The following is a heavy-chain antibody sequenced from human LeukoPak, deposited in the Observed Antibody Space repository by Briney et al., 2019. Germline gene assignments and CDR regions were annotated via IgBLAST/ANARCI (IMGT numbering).Heavy chain of an antibody. V-gene: IGHV4-59*01. CDR1: GVSISSDY. CDR2: MYYTGST. Sequence: SETLSLTCSVSGVSISSDYWSWIRQPPGKGLEWIGYMYYTGSTNYNPSLMSRVTISLATSKTQFSLKLSSVTPADTAVYYCARVSVVYGMDVWGQGATVTVSS. CDR3: ARVSVVYGMDV. J-gene: IGHJ6*02.